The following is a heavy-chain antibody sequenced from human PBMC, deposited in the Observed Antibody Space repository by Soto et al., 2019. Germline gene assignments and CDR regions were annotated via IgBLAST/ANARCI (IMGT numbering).Heavy chain of an antibody. J-gene: IGHJ4*02. CDR3: ARENYFDY. CDR2: IKTDVSDK. Sequence: HPGGSLRLSCAASGFTFRNYWMGWVRQTPDKGLESVANIKTDVSDKYYLDSVKGRFTISRDNAKNSLYLQMNSLRAEDTAVYHCARENYFDYWGQGTLITVSS. CDR1: GFTFRNYW. V-gene: IGHV3-7*01.